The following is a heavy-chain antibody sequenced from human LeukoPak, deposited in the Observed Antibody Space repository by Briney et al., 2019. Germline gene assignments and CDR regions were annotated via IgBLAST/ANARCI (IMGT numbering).Heavy chain of an antibody. D-gene: IGHD1-1*01. CDR2: ISGSGGST. CDR1: GFTFSSYA. J-gene: IGHJ4*02. CDR3: AKILSGWNAPFDY. V-gene: IGHV3-23*01. Sequence: GGSLRLSCAASGFTFSSYAMSWVRQAPGKGLEWVSAISGSGGSTFYADSVRGRFTISRDNSKNTLYLQMNSLRADDTAIYYCAKILSGWNAPFDYWGQGTLVTVSS.